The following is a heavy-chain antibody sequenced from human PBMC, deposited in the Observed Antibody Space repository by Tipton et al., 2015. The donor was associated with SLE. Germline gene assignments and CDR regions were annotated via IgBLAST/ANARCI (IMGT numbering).Heavy chain of an antibody. J-gene: IGHJ6*03. CDR2: ISYTQST. CDR3: ASGEVVAAHLEEYFYMDV. V-gene: IGHV4-34*01. CDR1: HRTINENY. D-gene: IGHD3-22*01. Sequence: LRLSCPLFHRTINENYLTWVRQPPGEGLQWIGDISYTQSTNYNPSLRSRVTISLDTSENHFSLKLSSVTAADTAVYYCASGEVVAAHLEEYFYMDVWGKGTTVTVSS.